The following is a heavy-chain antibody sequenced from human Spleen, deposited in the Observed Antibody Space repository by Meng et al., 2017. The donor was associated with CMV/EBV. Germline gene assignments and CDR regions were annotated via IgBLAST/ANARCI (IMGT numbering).Heavy chain of an antibody. CDR1: YTFTNYD. D-gene: IGHD3-3*01. CDR3: ARGRSHDFWSGYPDYDY. V-gene: IGHV1-8*03. CDR2: MNPNSGNT. Sequence: YTFTNYDINWGRQATGQGLEWMGWMNPNSGNTGYAQKFQGRVTITKNTSISTAYMELSSLRSEDTAVYYCARGRSHDFWSGYPDYDYWGQGSLVTVSS. J-gene: IGHJ4*02.